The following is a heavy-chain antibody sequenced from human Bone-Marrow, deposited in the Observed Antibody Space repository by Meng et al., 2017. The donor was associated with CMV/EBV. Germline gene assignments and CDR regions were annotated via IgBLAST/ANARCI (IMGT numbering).Heavy chain of an antibody. CDR1: GFTFSDHY. J-gene: IGHJ4*02. CDR2: TRNKANSYTT. D-gene: IGHD2-2*02. V-gene: IGHV3-72*01. Sequence: WGSLSLSCAASGFTFSDHYMDWVRQAPGKGLEWVGRTRNKANSYTTEYAASVKGRFIVSRDESKNSLYLQMNSLKTEDTAVYYCARSCSRTSCYTGDYWGQGTLVTVSS. CDR3: ARSCSRTSCYTGDY.